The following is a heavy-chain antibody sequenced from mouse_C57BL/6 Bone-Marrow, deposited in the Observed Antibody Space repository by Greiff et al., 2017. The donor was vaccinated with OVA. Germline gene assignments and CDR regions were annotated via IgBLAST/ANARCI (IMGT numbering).Heavy chain of an antibody. CDR2: IHPNSGST. V-gene: IGHV1-64*01. D-gene: IGHD2-4*01. J-gene: IGHJ2*01. CDR3: ARKRGLRRGYYFDC. Sequence: QVQLQQSGAELVKPGASVKLSCKASGYTFTSYWMHWVKQRPGQGLEWIGMIHPNSGSTNYNEKFKSKATLTVDTSSSTAYMQLSSLTSEDSAVYYCARKRGLRRGYYFDCWGQGTTLTVSS. CDR1: GYTFTSYW.